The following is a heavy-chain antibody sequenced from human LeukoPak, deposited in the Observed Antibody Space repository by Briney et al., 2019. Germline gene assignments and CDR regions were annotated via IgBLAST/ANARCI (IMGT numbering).Heavy chain of an antibody. J-gene: IGHJ4*02. CDR1: GFTFSVSA. V-gene: IGHV3-73*01. D-gene: IGHD5-12*01. CDR2: IRSKANSYAT. Sequence: PGGSLRLSCAASGFTFSVSAMHWVRQASGKGLEWVGRIRSKANSYATAYAASVKGRFTISRDESKNTAYLQTNSLKTEDTAVYYCTSGGYAGNGYWGQGTLVTVSS. CDR3: TSGGYAGNGY.